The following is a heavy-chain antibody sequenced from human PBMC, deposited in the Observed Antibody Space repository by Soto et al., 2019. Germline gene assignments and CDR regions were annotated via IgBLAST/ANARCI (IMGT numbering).Heavy chain of an antibody. Sequence: QVQLVESGGGVVQPGRSLRLSCAASGFTFSSYGMHWVRQAPGKGLEWVAVISYDGSNKYYADSVKGRFTISRDNSKNTLYLQMNSLRAEDTAVYYCAKVRGPGIVVVRPTDYWGQGTLVTVSS. V-gene: IGHV3-30*18. CDR1: GFTFSSYG. CDR3: AKVRGPGIVVVRPTDY. CDR2: ISYDGSNK. D-gene: IGHD3-22*01. J-gene: IGHJ4*02.